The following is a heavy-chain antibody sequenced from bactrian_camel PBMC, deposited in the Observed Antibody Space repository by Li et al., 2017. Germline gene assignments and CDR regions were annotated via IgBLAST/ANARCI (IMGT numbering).Heavy chain of an antibody. V-gene: IGHV3S1*01. CDR1: GFTFSYYW. Sequence: HVQLVESGGGSVQAGGSLRLSCAASGFTFSYYWMYWVRQAPGKGLEWVSSISSTDGTTYYADSVKGRFTISRDNLKSTLYLQMNSLKFEDTAMYYCTTDYSMTWVSFGYWGQGTQVTVS. CDR3: TTDYSMTWVSFGY. D-gene: IGHD4*01. CDR2: ISSTDGTT. J-gene: IGHJ6*01.